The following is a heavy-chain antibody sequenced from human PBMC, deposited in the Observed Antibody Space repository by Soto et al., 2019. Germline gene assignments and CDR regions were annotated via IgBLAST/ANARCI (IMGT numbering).Heavy chain of an antibody. CDR3: ASRTGTTLFDYYYYYGMDV. CDR1: GGSISSSSYY. J-gene: IGHJ6*02. CDR2: IYYSGST. Sequence: SEILSLTCTVSGGSISSSSYYWGWIRQPPGKGLEWIGSIYYSGSTYYNPSLKSRVTISVDTSKNQFSLKLSSVTAADTAVYYCASRTGTTLFDYYYYYGMDVWGQGTTVTVSS. D-gene: IGHD1-7*01. V-gene: IGHV4-39*01.